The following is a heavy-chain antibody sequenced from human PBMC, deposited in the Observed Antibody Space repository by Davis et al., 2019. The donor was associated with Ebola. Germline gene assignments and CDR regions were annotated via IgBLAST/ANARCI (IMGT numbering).Heavy chain of an antibody. CDR1: GGSVSSGDYF. D-gene: IGHD3-3*01. CDR2: IYYSGST. V-gene: IGHV4-61*08. Sequence: SETLSLTCTVSGGSVSSGDYFWSWIRQPPGKGLEWIGYIYYSGSTNYNPSLKSRVTISVDTSKNQFSLKLSSVTAADTAVYYCESLHTIFGVVNSYYFDYWGQGTLVTVSS. J-gene: IGHJ4*02. CDR3: ESLHTIFGVVNSYYFDY.